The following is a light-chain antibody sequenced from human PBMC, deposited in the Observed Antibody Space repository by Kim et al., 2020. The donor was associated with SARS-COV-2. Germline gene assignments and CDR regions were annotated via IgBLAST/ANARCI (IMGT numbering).Light chain of an antibody. Sequence: PGGRATLSCRASQSVGSNLSWYHQKPGQPPRLLLYDASSRATAIPARFSGSGSGTDFSLPISSREPEDFAVYYCQQCSNWPALTFGGGTKVDIK. CDR3: QQCSNWPALT. CDR1: QSVGSN. V-gene: IGKV3-11*01. CDR2: DAS. J-gene: IGKJ4*01.